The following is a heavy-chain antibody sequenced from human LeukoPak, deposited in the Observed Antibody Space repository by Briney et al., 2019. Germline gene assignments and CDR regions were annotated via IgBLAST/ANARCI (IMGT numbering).Heavy chain of an antibody. D-gene: IGHD2-2*01. CDR2: INPNSGGT. CDR1: GYTFTGYY. Sequence: GASVKVSCKASGYTFTGYYMHWVRQAPGQGLEWMGWINPNSGGTNYAQKFQGRVTMTRHTSISTAYMELSRLRSDDTAVYYCARDFIVVVPAGFDPWGQGTLVTVSS. CDR3: ARDFIVVVPAGFDP. J-gene: IGHJ5*02. V-gene: IGHV1-2*02.